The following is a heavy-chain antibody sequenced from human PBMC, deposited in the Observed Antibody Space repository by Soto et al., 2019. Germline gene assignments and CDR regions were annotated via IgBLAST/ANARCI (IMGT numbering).Heavy chain of an antibody. Sequence: PGGSLRLSCAASGFTFSNAWMSWVRQAPGKGLEWVGRIKSKTDGGTTDYAAPVKGQFTISRDSSDNTVYLQVNSLKAEDTAVYYCARGGIGMVRTFDHWGQGTLVTVST. CDR2: IKSKTDGGTT. V-gene: IGHV3-15*01. J-gene: IGHJ4*02. CDR3: ARGGIGMVRTFDH. CDR1: GFTFSNAW. D-gene: IGHD3-10*01.